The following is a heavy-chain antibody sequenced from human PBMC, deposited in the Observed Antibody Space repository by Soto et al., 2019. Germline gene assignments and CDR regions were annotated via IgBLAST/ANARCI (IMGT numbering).Heavy chain of an antibody. CDR3: ARDLGTTIAGPTRRETYGWLDP. CDR1: GGTFTYYG. D-gene: IGHD6-25*01. V-gene: IGHV1-69*01. CDR2: IIPIIGPA. Sequence: QVQLVQSGAEVKRPGSSVKLSCKASGGTFTYYGISWVRQAPGQGLEWMGGIIPIIGPATYAQKFQGRLTITADQSTSTSYMELSSLGSEATALYYCARDLGTTIAGPTRRETYGWLDPWGQGTLVTVSS. J-gene: IGHJ5*02.